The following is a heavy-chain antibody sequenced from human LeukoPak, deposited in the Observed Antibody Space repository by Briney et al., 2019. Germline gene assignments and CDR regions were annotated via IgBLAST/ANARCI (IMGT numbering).Heavy chain of an antibody. D-gene: IGHD3-3*01. CDR1: GGTFSSYA. CDR2: ISAYNGNT. Sequence: GASVKVSCKASGGTFSSYAISWVRQAPGQGLEWMGWISAYNGNTNYAQKLQGRVTMTTDTSTSTAYMELRSLRSDDTAVYYCAREGNYDFWSGSYYYGMDVWGQGTTVTVSS. V-gene: IGHV1-18*01. J-gene: IGHJ6*02. CDR3: AREGNYDFWSGSYYYGMDV.